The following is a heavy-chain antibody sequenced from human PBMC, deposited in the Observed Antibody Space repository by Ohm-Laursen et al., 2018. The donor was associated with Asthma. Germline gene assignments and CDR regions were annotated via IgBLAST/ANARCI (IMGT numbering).Heavy chain of an antibody. Sequence: SLRLSCAASGFTFSNAWMSWVRQAPGKGLEWVGRIKSKTDGGTTDYAAPVKGRFTISRDDSKNTLYLQMNSLKTEDTAVYYCTTVPVKGRYGEEDYWGQGTLVTASS. V-gene: IGHV3-15*01. CDR3: TTVPVKGRYGEEDY. CDR1: GFTFSNAW. D-gene: IGHD4-17*01. CDR2: IKSKTDGGTT. J-gene: IGHJ4*02.